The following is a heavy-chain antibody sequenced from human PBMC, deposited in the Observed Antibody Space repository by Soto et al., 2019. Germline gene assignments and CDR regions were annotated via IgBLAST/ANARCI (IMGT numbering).Heavy chain of an antibody. V-gene: IGHV3-66*01. CDR3: ASVATRYYFDS. CDR1: GFGVLSNY. D-gene: IGHD2-21*01. Sequence: EMQLVEAGGGLVQRGGSLRLSCAASGFGVLSNYMAWVRQSPGEGLEGVSVIYNEDSTYYADSVKGRFTISRDKSRTTLYLEMNSLRVEDTAMYFCASVATRYYFDSWGQGALVTVSS. CDR2: IYNEDST. J-gene: IGHJ4*02.